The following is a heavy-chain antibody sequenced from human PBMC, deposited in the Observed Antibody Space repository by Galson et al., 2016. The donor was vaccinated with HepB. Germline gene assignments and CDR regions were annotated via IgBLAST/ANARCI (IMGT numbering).Heavy chain of an antibody. D-gene: IGHD1-26*01. CDR2: INTGKGST. Sequence: SVKVSCKASEYTFTNHAMHWVRQAPGQSLEWMGWINTGKGSTKYSQKFQDRVTITRDTSASTGYMELSNLRSEDTAVYFCARLSTSGTYFGYWGQGVLVTVSS. CDR3: ARLSTSGTYFGY. V-gene: IGHV1-3*04. CDR1: EYTFTNHA. J-gene: IGHJ4*02.